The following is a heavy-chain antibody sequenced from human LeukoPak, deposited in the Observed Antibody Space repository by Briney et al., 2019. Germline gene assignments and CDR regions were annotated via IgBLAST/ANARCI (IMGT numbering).Heavy chain of an antibody. J-gene: IGHJ4*02. V-gene: IGHV3-23*01. CDR1: GFSLRSYV. Sequence: GGSLRLSCAASGFSLRSYVMTWVRQAPGKGLEWVSGISGSGGSTYYADSVKGRFTISRDNSKNTLYLQMNSLRAEGTAVYYCAREGGYGGVFDYWGQGTLVTVSS. D-gene: IGHD5-12*01. CDR3: AREGGYGGVFDY. CDR2: ISGSGGST.